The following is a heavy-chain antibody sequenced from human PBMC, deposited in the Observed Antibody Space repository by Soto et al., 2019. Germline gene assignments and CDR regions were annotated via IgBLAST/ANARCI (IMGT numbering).Heavy chain of an antibody. J-gene: IGHJ6*02. CDR3: AKGTTRNYYYGMDV. CDR1: GFTFTDYA. D-gene: IGHD1-1*01. Sequence: GGSLRLSCAASGFTFTDYAMSWVRQAPGKGLKWVSAISGFGGSIYYADSVEGRFTISRDNSKNTLYLQMNSLRAEDTAVYYCAKGTTRNYYYGMDVWGQGITVTV. V-gene: IGHV3-23*01. CDR2: ISGFGGSI.